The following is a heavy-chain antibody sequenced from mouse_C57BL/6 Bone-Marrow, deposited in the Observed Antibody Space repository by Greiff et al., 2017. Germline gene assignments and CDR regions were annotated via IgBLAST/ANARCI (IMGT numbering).Heavy chain of an antibody. CDR3: ARGAYGSSSFAY. CDR1: GYTFTSYW. CDR2: IHPNSGST. V-gene: IGHV1-64*01. J-gene: IGHJ3*01. D-gene: IGHD1-1*01. Sequence: QVQLQQPGAELVKPGASVKLSCKASGYTFTSYWMHWVKQRPGQGLEWIGMIHPNSGSTNYNEKFKSKATLTVDKSSSTAYMQLSSLKSEDSAVYYCARGAYGSSSFAYWGQGTLVTVSA.